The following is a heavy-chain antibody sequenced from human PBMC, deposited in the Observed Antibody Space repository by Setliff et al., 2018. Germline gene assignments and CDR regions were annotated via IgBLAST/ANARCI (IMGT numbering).Heavy chain of an antibody. D-gene: IGHD3-22*01. V-gene: IGHV3-11*04. CDR2: ISNDAYTI. CDR3: VRDRWKVIVNRGDDAFDL. CDR1: GFSFSDYY. J-gene: IGHJ3*01. Sequence: GGSLRLSCAASGFSFSDYYMMWIRQAPGKGLEWVSYISNDAYTIHYADSMKGRLTISRDNSKNTLYLQMNSLRGEDTAVYYCVRDRWKVIVNRGDDAFDLWGQGAMVTVSS.